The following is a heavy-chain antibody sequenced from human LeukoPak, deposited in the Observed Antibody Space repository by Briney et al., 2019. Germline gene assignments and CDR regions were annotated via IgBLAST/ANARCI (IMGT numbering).Heavy chain of an antibody. CDR3: ARVRLADERAWAY. CDR2: ITPKSGDT. Sequence: ASVKVSCKASGYAFSDFYIHWVRQAPGQGLEYVGWITPKSGDTYSPQRFQGRVTMTRDASISTAYMELSSLRSDDTAVYFCARVRLADERAWAYWGQGTLVTVSS. V-gene: IGHV1-2*02. J-gene: IGHJ4*02. CDR1: GYAFSDFY. D-gene: IGHD3-3*02.